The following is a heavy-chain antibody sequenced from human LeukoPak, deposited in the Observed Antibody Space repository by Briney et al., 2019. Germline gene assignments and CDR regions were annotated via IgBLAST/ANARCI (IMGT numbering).Heavy chain of an antibody. V-gene: IGHV3-15*07. CDR3: ATDFYDTT. J-gene: IGHJ5*02. CDR2: IRSNSDGGTI. Sequence: PGGSLRLSCAASGFTFSNAWMNWVRQAPGKGLEWVGRIRSNSDGGTIDYAAPVKGRFALSRDDSKNTLYLQMNSLQTEDTAVYYCATDFYDTTWGQGTLVTVSS. D-gene: IGHD3-22*01. CDR1: GFTFSNAW.